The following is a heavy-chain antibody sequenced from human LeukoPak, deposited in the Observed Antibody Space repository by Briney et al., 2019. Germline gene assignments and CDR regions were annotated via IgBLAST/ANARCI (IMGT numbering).Heavy chain of an antibody. V-gene: IGHV3-21*01. Sequence: GGSLRLSCAASGFTFRNYGMSWVRQAPGKGLEWVSAISGDAADIFYADSVKGRFTISRDNAKNSLYLQMNSLRAEDTAVYYCARGSVVVAATDNWFDPWGQGTLVTVSS. CDR2: ISGDAADI. J-gene: IGHJ5*02. CDR3: ARGSVVVAATDNWFDP. D-gene: IGHD2-15*01. CDR1: GFTFRNYG.